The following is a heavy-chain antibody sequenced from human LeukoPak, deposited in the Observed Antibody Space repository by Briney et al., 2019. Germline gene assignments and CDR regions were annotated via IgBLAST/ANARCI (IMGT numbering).Heavy chain of an antibody. D-gene: IGHD2-2*02. Sequence: GGSLRLSCAASGFTFSSYGMSWVRQAPGKGLEWVSAIGGRDGSTYYADSAKGRFTISRDNSKDTLFLQLNSLTAADTAMYFCAKASVAIPQYCNSWGQGTLVTVSS. CDR1: GFTFSSYG. J-gene: IGHJ5*02. V-gene: IGHV3-23*01. CDR2: IGGRDGST. CDR3: AKASVAIPQYCNS.